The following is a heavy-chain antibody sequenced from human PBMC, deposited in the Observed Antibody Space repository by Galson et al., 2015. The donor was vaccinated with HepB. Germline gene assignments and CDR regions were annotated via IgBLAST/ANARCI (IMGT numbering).Heavy chain of an antibody. CDR1: GGTFSSYA. CDR2: LIPIFGTA. CDR3: ARGGLKVRGVILRWFDP. Sequence: SVKVSCKASGGTFSSYAISWVRQAPGQGPEWMGGLIPIFGTANYAQKFQGRVTITADESTSTAYMELSSPRSEDTAVYYCARGGLKVRGVILRWFDPWGQGTLVTVSS. V-gene: IGHV1-69*13. D-gene: IGHD3-10*01. J-gene: IGHJ5*02.